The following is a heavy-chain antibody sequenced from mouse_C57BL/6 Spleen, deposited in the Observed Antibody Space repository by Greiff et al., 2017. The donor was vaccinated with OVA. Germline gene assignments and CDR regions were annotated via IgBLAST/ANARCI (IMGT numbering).Heavy chain of an antibody. D-gene: IGHD1-1*01. CDR3: ARDGQFQFITTVVAYYFDY. Sequence: EVMLVESGGGLVKPGGSLKLSCAASGFTFSSYAMSWVRQTPEKRLEWVATISDGGSYTYYPDNVKGRFTISRDNAKNNLYLQMSHLKSEDTAMYYCARDGQFQFITTVVAYYFDYWGQGTTLTVSS. V-gene: IGHV5-4*01. CDR1: GFTFSSYA. CDR2: ISDGGSYT. J-gene: IGHJ2*01.